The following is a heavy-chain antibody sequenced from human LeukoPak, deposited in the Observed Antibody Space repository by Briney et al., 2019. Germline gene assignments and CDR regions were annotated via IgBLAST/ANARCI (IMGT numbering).Heavy chain of an antibody. CDR1: GGSINSYY. J-gene: IGHJ6*02. Sequence: PSETLSLTCTVSGGSINSYYWSWIRQPPGKGLEWMGNVYYSGSTKYNPSLQSRVTISVDTSKNQFSLKLSSVTAADTAMYYCARDRIAGGMDVWGQGTTVTVSS. D-gene: IGHD6-13*01. CDR3: ARDRIAGGMDV. V-gene: IGHV4-59*01. CDR2: VYYSGST.